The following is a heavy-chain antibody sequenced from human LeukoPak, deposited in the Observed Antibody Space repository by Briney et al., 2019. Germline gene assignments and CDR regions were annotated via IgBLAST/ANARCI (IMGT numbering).Heavy chain of an antibody. V-gene: IGHV3-33*01. CDR2: IHGDGNKK. CDR3: ARILGSGYSAEF. D-gene: IGHD3-22*01. CDR1: GCTFSNCV. Sequence: GGSLRLSCASAGCTFSNCVMYWGRQAQGKGLELVAVIHGDGNKKYYADSVKGRFTISKDNSKNTLYMQMNSLRAEDTAVYYCARILGSGYSAEFWGQGTLVTVSS. J-gene: IGHJ4*02.